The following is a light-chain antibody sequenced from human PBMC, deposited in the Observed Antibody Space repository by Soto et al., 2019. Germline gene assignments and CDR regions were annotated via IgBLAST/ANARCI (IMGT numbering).Light chain of an antibody. Sequence: QSALTQPACVSGSPGQSITISCTGTSSDVGTYNFVSWYRQHPVKAPILIIFDVSSRPSGISNRFSGSKSGNTASLTISGVQPEDEADYYCSSYANSDTVIFGGGTQLTVL. CDR3: SSYANSDTVI. CDR1: SSDVGTYNF. CDR2: DVS. J-gene: IGLJ2*01. V-gene: IGLV2-14*01.